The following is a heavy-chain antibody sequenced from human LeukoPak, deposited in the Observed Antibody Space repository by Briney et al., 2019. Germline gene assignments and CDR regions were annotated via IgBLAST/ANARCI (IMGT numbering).Heavy chain of an antibody. CDR3: ARRSSYSILNPDAFDI. V-gene: IGHV4-59*08. D-gene: IGHD6-13*01. J-gene: IGHJ3*02. Sequence: SGTLSLTCTVSGGSISSYYWSWIRQPPGKGLEWIGYIYYSGSTNYNPSLKSRVTISVDTSKNQFSLKPSSVTAADTAVYYCARRSSYSILNPDAFDIWGQGTMVTVSS. CDR1: GGSISSYY. CDR2: IYYSGST.